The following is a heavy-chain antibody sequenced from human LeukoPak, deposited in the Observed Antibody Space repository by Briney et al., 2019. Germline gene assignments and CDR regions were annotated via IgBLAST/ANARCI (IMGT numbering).Heavy chain of an antibody. V-gene: IGHV3-7*04. Sequence: GGSLRLSCAASGFTFNTYWMSWVRQAPGKGQEWVANIKPDGSEKYFVDSVKGRFSISRDNARNSLYLQMDSLRAEDTAVYYCARGIYGRYFDYWGQGTLVTVSS. CDR3: ARGIYGRYFDY. D-gene: IGHD3-10*01. CDR2: IKPDGSEK. CDR1: GFTFNTYW. J-gene: IGHJ4*02.